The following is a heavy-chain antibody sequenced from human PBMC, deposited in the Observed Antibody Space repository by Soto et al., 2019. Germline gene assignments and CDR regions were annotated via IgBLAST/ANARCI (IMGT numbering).Heavy chain of an antibody. CDR3: ARNLITGTTLESRWFDP. V-gene: IGHV4-39*01. CDR2: IYYSGST. J-gene: IGHJ5*02. D-gene: IGHD1-7*01. CDR1: GGSISSSSYY. Sequence: SETLSLTCTVSGGSISSSSYYWGWIRQPPGKGLEWIGSIYYSGSTYYNPSLKSRVTISVDTSKNQFSLKLSSVTAADTAVYYCARNLITGTTLESRWFDPWGQGTLVTVSS.